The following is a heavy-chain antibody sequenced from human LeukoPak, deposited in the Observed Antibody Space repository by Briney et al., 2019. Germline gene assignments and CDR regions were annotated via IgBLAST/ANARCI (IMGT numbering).Heavy chain of an antibody. CDR2: ISYDGSNK. Sequence: GGSLRLSCAASGFTFSSYAMHWVRQAPGKGLEWVAVISYDGSNKYYADSVKGRFTISRDNSKNTLYLQMSSLRAEDTAVYYCARAPGDSSGRGFDYWGQGTLVTVSS. CDR1: GFTFSSYA. V-gene: IGHV3-30-3*01. J-gene: IGHJ4*02. CDR3: ARAPGDSSGRGFDY. D-gene: IGHD3-22*01.